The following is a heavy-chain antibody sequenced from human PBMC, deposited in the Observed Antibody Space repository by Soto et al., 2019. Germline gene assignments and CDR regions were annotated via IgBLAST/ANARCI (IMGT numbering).Heavy chain of an antibody. V-gene: IGHV1-3*01. D-gene: IGHD5-18*01. CDR3: ARVLGSVQLWFFDD. J-gene: IGHJ4*02. CDR1: GYTFTSYA. CDR2: INAGNGNT. Sequence: GASGKVSCKASGYTFTSYAMHWGRPAPGQRLEWMGWINAGNGNTKYSQKFQSRVTITRDTSASTAYMELSSLRSEDTAVYYCARVLGSVQLWFFDDWGQGTLVTVSS.